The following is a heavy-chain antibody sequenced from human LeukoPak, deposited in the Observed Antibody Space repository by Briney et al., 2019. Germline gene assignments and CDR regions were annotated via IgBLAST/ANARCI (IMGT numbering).Heavy chain of an antibody. CDR3: AKDGTWIQLWLIPVGAFDI. D-gene: IGHD5-18*01. CDR2: ISGSGGST. Sequence: GGSLRLSCAASGFTFSSYAMSWVRQAPGKGLEWVSAISGSGGSTYYADSVKGRFTISRDNSKNTLYLQMNSLRAEDTAVYYCAKDGTWIQLWLIPVGAFDIWGQGTMVTVSS. CDR1: GFTFSSYA. J-gene: IGHJ3*02. V-gene: IGHV3-23*01.